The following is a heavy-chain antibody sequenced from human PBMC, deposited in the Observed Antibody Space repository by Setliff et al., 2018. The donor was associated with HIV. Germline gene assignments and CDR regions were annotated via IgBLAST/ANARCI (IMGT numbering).Heavy chain of an antibody. Sequence: SETLSLTCAVYGGSFSGCYWTWIRQPPGKGLEWIGEINNSGSTNYNPSLKSRVTISVDTSKKQFSLKLSSVTAADTAVYYCARAYYSYYMGVWGKGTTVTVSS. CDR3: ARAYYSYYMGV. CDR1: GGSFSGCY. J-gene: IGHJ6*03. V-gene: IGHV4-34*01. CDR2: INNSGST.